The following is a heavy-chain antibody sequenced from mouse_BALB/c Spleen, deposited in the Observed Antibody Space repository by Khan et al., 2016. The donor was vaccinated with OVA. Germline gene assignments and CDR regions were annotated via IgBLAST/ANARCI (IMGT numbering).Heavy chain of an antibody. Sequence: EVELVESGGGLVQPGGSLKLSCAASGFTFSSYTMSWVRQTPDKRLEWVAFISNGGGSTYYPDTVKGRFTISSDNAKNTLYLQMSSLKSEDTAMYYCASPSTTKYDYVMDYWGQGTSVTVSS. CDR1: GFTFSSYT. D-gene: IGHD1-1*01. J-gene: IGHJ4*01. V-gene: IGHV5-12-2*01. CDR3: ASPSTTKYDYVMDY. CDR2: ISNGGGST.